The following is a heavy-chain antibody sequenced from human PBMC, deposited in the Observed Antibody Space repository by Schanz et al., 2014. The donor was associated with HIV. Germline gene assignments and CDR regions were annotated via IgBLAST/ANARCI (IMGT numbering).Heavy chain of an antibody. Sequence: QVQLQQWGAGLLKPSETLSLTCAVYGESLSGYYWTWIRQPPKKGLEWIGEINHSGSTNYTPSLKIRVTIPVETSKRQFSLKMTSVSAADTGVYFCARSEVAFTGDDSLGLWSMVAAAGPLDFWGQGLLVTVSS. CDR2: INHSGST. CDR1: GESLSGYY. D-gene: IGHD6-25*01. V-gene: IGHV4-34*02. CDR3: ARSEVAFTGDDSLGLWSMVAAAGPLDF. J-gene: IGHJ1*01.